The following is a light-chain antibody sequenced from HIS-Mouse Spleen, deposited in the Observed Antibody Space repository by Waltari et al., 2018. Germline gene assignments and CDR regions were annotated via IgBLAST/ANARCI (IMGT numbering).Light chain of an antibody. V-gene: IGLV2-14*03. Sequence: QSALTQPASVSGSPGQSITISCTGTSSDVGGYNYVSWYQTHPGKAPKLMIYDVSNRPSGVSNRFSGSKSGNTASLTISGLQAEDEADYYCSSYTSSSTYVFGTGTKVTVL. CDR1: SSDVGGYNY. J-gene: IGLJ1*01. CDR3: SSYTSSSTYV. CDR2: DVS.